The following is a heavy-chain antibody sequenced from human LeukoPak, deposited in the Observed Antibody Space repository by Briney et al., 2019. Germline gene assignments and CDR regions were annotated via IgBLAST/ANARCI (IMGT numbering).Heavy chain of an antibody. CDR2: ISSSSSYI. CDR3: ARGGLVGDDY. CDR1: GFTFSSFS. V-gene: IGHV3-21*01. D-gene: IGHD1-26*01. Sequence: GGSLRLSCATSGFTFSSFSMNWVRQAPGKGLEWVSSISSSSSYIYYADSVKGRFTISRDNAKNSLYLQMNSLRAEDTAVYYCARGGLVGDDYWGQGTLVTVSS. J-gene: IGHJ4*02.